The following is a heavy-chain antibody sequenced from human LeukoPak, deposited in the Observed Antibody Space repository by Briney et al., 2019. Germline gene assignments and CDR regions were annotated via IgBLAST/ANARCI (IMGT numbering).Heavy chain of an antibody. CDR2: IYTSGST. CDR3: ARFSGWGFDY. Sequence: SETLSLTCAVYGGSFSGYYWSWIRQPPGKGLEWIGRIYTSGSTNYNPSLKSRVTMSVDTSKNQFSLKLSSVTAADTAVYYCARFSGWGFDYWGQGTLVTVSS. V-gene: IGHV4-59*10. J-gene: IGHJ4*02. CDR1: GGSFSGYY. D-gene: IGHD6-19*01.